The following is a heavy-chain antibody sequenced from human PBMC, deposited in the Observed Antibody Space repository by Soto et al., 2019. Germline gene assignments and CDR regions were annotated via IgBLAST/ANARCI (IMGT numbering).Heavy chain of an antibody. CDR1: GYTFTSYG. Sequence: ASVKVSCKASGYTFTSYGISWVRQAPGQGLEWMGWISAYNGNTNYAQKLQGRVTMTTDTSTSTAYMELRSLRSDDTAVYYCARDTRSGYCSGGSCYNWFDPWGQGTLVTVS. CDR3: ARDTRSGYCSGGSCYNWFDP. CDR2: ISAYNGNT. J-gene: IGHJ5*02. D-gene: IGHD2-15*01. V-gene: IGHV1-18*01.